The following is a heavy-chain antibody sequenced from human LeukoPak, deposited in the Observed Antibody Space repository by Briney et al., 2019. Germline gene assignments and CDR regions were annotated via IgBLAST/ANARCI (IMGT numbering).Heavy chain of an antibody. V-gene: IGHV3-23*01. CDR1: GFTFSSYA. J-gene: IGHJ4*02. Sequence: GGSLRLSCAASGFTFSSYAMSWVRRAPGKGLEWVSAISGSGGSAYYADSVKGRFTISRDNSKNTLYLQMNSLRAEDTAVYYCAKDLRTRTTALYYFDYWGQGTLVTVSS. D-gene: IGHD4-11*01. CDR3: AKDLRTRTTALYYFDY. CDR2: ISGSGGSA.